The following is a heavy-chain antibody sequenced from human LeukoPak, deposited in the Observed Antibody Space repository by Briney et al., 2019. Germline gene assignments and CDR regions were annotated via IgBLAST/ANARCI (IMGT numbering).Heavy chain of an antibody. J-gene: IGHJ4*02. V-gene: IGHV4-39*01. D-gene: IGHD6-13*01. Sequence: PSETLSLTCTVSGGSISSNSYYWGWIRQPPGKGLEWIESIYYSGSTYYNPSLKSRVTISVDTSKNQFSLKLSSVTAADTAVYYCARRGSSWQFTYYFDYWGQGTLVTVSS. CDR1: GGSISSNSYY. CDR2: IYYSGST. CDR3: ARRGSSWQFTYYFDY.